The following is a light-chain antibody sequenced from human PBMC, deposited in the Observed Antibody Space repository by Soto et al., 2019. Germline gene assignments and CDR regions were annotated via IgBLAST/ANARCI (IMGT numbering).Light chain of an antibody. Sequence: EIVLTQSPGTLSVSPGERATLSCRASQSVSSSYLAWYQQKPGQAPRLLIYGASSRATGIPDRFSGSGSGTDFTLTISRLEPEDCAVYYCQQDGSSPLTFGGGTKVEIK. J-gene: IGKJ4*01. V-gene: IGKV3-20*01. CDR3: QQDGSSPLT. CDR1: QSVSSSY. CDR2: GAS.